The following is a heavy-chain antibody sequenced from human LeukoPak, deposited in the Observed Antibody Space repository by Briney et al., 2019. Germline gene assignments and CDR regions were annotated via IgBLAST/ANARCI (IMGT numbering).Heavy chain of an antibody. CDR2: IKQDGSEK. V-gene: IGHV3-7*03. CDR1: GFTFSSYW. J-gene: IGHJ4*02. Sequence: PGGSLRLSCAASGFTFSSYWMSWVRQAPGKGLEWVADIKQDGSEKYYVDSVKGRFTISRDNAKNSLYLQMNSLRAKDTAVYYCARDGRRAKGYFDRLPPFDYWGQGTLVTVSS. D-gene: IGHD3-9*01. CDR3: ARDGRRAKGYFDRLPPFDY.